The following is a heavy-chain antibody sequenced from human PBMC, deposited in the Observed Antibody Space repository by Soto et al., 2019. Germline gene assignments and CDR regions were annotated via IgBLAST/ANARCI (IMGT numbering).Heavy chain of an antibody. CDR1: GFVFKDSS. CDR3: TRLISAAQDY. CDR2: IRDRAYNYAT. V-gene: IGHV3-73*01. J-gene: IGHJ4*02. D-gene: IGHD3-16*02. Sequence: EVLLVESGGGLVQPGGSLKLSCEASGFVFKDSSIHWVRQASGKGLEWVGRIRDRAYNYATAYAASVKGRFTISRDDSNNKAYLQMDRPKTEDTAIYYCTRLISAAQDYWGQGTLVTVSS.